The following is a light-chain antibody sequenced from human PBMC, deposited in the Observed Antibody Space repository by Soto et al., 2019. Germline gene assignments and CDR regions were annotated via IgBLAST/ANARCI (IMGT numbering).Light chain of an antibody. CDR1: QSVSSSY. CDR2: GAS. Sequence: EIVLTQSPGTLSLSPGERATLSCRASQSVSSSYLAWYQQKPGQAPGLLVYGASSRATGIPDRFSGSGSGTGFTLTISRLEPEDFAVYYCQQYGSSPRVTFGGGTKVEIK. V-gene: IGKV3-20*01. CDR3: QQYGSSPRVT. J-gene: IGKJ4*01.